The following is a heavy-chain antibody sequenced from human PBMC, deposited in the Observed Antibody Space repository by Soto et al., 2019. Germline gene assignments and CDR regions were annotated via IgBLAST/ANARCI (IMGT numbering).Heavy chain of an antibody. Sequence: EVQLVESGGGLVRPGESLRLSCAASGFTFTSAWINWVRQAPGKGLEWAGSIKSKTDGGTVDYGAPVKGRVTISRDDSKNTAYLQMNSLRNEDTAVYYCTTAERGGSYYSDYWGQGTLVTVSS. J-gene: IGHJ4*02. CDR3: TTAERGGSYYSDY. D-gene: IGHD1-26*01. CDR1: GFTFTSAW. V-gene: IGHV3-15*07. CDR2: IKSKTDGGTV.